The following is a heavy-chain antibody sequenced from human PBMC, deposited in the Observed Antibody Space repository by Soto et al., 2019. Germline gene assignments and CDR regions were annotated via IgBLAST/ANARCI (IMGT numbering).Heavy chain of an antibody. D-gene: IGHD1-26*01. CDR2: IYYSGST. CDR3: AQTGPYRVGATISLTDSWFDP. J-gene: IGHJ5*02. Sequence: PSETLSLSCTVSGVSISSSSYYWGWIRQPPGKGLEWIGSIYYSGSTYYNPSLKSRVTISVDTSKNQFSLKLSSVTAADTAVYYCAQTGPYRVGATISLTDSWFDPWGQGTLVTVS. CDR1: GVSISSSSYY. V-gene: IGHV4-39*01.